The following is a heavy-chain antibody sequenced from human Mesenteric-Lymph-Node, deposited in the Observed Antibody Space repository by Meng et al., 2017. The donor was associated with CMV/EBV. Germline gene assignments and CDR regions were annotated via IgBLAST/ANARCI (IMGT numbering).Heavy chain of an antibody. J-gene: IGHJ4*02. CDR3: AREDPSGYYDFDS. V-gene: IGHV3-30*04. D-gene: IGHD3-22*01. CDR1: GFTFSNYA. Sequence: GGSLRLSCAASGFTFSNYAMHWVRQAPGKGLEWVAVISYDGSNKYHADSVKGRFTISRDNSKNTLYLQMNSLRGEDSAVYYCAREDPSGYYDFDSWGQGTLVTVSS. CDR2: ISYDGSNK.